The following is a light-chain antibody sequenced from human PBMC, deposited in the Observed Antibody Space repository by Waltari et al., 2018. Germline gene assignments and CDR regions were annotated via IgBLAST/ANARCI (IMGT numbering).Light chain of an antibody. CDR1: QGISSN. CDR2: AAS. Sequence: DIQLTQSPSFLSASVGDRVTIPCRASQGISSNLAWYQQKPGKAPKLLIYAASTLQIGVTSRFSGSGSGTEFTLTISSLNHEDVATYYCQQLSIYPLTFGGGTKVEIK. V-gene: IGKV1-9*01. J-gene: IGKJ4*01. CDR3: QQLSIYPLT.